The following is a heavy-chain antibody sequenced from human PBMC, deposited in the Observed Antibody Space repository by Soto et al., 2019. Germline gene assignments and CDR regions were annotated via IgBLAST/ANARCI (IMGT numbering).Heavy chain of an antibody. D-gene: IGHD6-19*01. CDR2: ISSGRPDI. CDR1: GLSVETYK. V-gene: IGHV3-21*01. J-gene: IGHJ4*02. Sequence: GGSLGLSCAASGLSVETYKMDWVRQAPGKGLEWVSSISSGRPDIFYADSVRGRFTISRDDAKKSLFLQMNSLRADDTAVYYCARDHLGIAAGDFDLWGEGTLVTVSS. CDR3: ARDHLGIAAGDFDL.